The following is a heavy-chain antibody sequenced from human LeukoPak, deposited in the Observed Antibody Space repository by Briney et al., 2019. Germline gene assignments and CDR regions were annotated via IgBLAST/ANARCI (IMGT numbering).Heavy chain of an antibody. CDR1: GFTFSDYS. D-gene: IGHD6-13*01. Sequence: PGGSLRLSCAASGFTFSDYSMNWVRQAPGKGLEWVTVIADDGRDKKYADSVKGRFTISRDNSKNTLYLQMNSLRTEDTAVYYCAKDRAKAAAAYYFDYWGQGTLVTVSS. J-gene: IGHJ4*02. CDR2: IADDGRDK. CDR3: AKDRAKAAAAYYFDY. V-gene: IGHV3-30*18.